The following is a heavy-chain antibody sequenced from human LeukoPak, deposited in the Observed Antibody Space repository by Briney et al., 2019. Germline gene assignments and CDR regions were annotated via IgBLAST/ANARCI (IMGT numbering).Heavy chain of an antibody. CDR1: GGSISTSSYY. Sequence: PSETLSLTCTVSGGSISTSSYYGGWIRQSPGEGLEWIEAIYYGGSTYYNPSLKSRVTISVDTSKNQFSLKLNSVTAADTAVYYCARSNCVSTSCNSFYGMDVWGQGTTVTVSS. CDR2: IYYGGST. D-gene: IGHD2-2*01. CDR3: ARSNCVSTSCNSFYGMDV. J-gene: IGHJ6*02. V-gene: IGHV4-39*01.